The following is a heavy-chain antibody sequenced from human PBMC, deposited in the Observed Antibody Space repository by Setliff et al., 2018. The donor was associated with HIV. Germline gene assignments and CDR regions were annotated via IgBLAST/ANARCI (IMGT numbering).Heavy chain of an antibody. Sequence: GESLRLSCTASGFSFNTYNMNWVRHAPGKGLEWLSYISSSTTNIYYADSVRDRFTISRDNAKNSLYLQMNSLRFEDTAVYYCARGTQGSGKTPYDYWGQGTLVTVSS. CDR1: GFSFNTYN. J-gene: IGHJ4*02. CDR3: ARGTQGSGKTPYDY. V-gene: IGHV3-48*01. D-gene: IGHD3-10*01. CDR2: ISSSTTNI.